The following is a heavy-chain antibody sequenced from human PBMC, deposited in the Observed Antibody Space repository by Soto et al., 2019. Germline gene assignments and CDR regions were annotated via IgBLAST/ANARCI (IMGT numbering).Heavy chain of an antibody. CDR2: ISGSGGST. CDR1: GFTFSSYA. D-gene: IGHD6-13*01. CDR3: ARRSSWYVYFDY. V-gene: IGHV3-23*01. J-gene: IGHJ4*02. Sequence: GGSLRLSXAASGFTFSSYAMSWVRQAPGKGLEWVSAISGSGGSTYYADSVKGRFTISRDNSKNTLYLQMNSLRAEDTAVYYCARRSSWYVYFDYWGQGTLVTVSS.